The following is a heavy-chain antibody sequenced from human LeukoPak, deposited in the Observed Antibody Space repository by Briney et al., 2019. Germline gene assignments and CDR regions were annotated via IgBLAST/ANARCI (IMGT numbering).Heavy chain of an antibody. D-gene: IGHD5-12*01. CDR1: GYTFTGYY. CDR3: ARAGFREWLRKPFDQ. CDR2: INPNSGGT. J-gene: IGHJ4*02. Sequence: SVTVSCKASGYTFTGYYMHLVRQAPGQGLEWMGWINPNSGGTNYAQKFQGRVTMTRDTSISTAYMELSRLRSDDTAVYYCARAGFREWLRKPFDQWRQEPLVTVSS. V-gene: IGHV1-2*02.